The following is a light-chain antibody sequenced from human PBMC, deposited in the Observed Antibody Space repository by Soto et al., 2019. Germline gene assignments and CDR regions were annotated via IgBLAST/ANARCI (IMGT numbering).Light chain of an antibody. CDR2: DAS. CDR3: QQYNSYSRT. V-gene: IGKV1-5*01. J-gene: IGKJ1*01. Sequence: IQRTQSPSTLSASAGYRVTSTCLASQGISSWLAWYQQKPGKAPKLLIYDASSLQSGVPSRFSGSGSGTEFTLTISSLQPDDFATYYCQQYNSYSRTFGQGTKVDIK. CDR1: QGISSW.